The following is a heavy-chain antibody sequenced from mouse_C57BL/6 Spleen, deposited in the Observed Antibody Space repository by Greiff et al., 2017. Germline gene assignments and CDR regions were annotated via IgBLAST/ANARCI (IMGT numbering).Heavy chain of an antibody. V-gene: IGHV1-7*01. J-gene: IGHJ3*01. D-gene: IGHD1-1*01. CDR3: ARETEITTVVATRGFAY. Sequence: QVQLQQSGAELAKPGASVKLSCKASGYTFTSYWMHWVKQRPGQGLEWIGYINPSSGYTKYNQKFKDKATSTADKSSSTAYMQLSSLTYEDSAVYYCARETEITTVVATRGFAYWGQGTLVTVSA. CDR1: GYTFTSYW. CDR2: INPSSGYT.